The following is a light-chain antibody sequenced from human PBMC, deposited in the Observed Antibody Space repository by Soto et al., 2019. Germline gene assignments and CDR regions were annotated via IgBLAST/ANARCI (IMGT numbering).Light chain of an antibody. V-gene: IGLV2-14*01. CDR1: SSDVGGYNY. CDR2: DVS. Sequence: QSLLTQPASVSGSPGQSITISCTGTSSDVGGYNYVSWYQQHPGKAPKFMIYDVSNRPSGVSTRFSGSKSGNTASLTISGLQAEDEADYYCESYTTSNTRQIVFGTGTKDTVL. CDR3: ESYTTSNTRQIV. J-gene: IGLJ1*01.